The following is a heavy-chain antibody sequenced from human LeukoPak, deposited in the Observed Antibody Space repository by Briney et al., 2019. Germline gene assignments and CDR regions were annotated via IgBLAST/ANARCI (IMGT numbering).Heavy chain of an antibody. CDR2: IYSGGST. CDR1: GFTVSGNY. CDR3: ARDYYDSSGYYPGEGDY. J-gene: IGHJ4*02. D-gene: IGHD3-22*01. V-gene: IGHV3-66*01. Sequence: GGSLRLSCAASGFTVSGNYMSWVRQAPGKGLEWVSVIYSGGSTYYADSVKGRFTISRDNSKNTLYLQMNSLRAEDTAVYYCARDYYDSSGYYPGEGDYWGQGTLVTVSS.